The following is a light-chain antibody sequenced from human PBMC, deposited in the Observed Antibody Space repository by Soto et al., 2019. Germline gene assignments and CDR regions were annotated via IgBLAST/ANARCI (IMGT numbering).Light chain of an antibody. J-gene: IGKJ1*01. V-gene: IGKV1-27*01. Sequence: IQMTQSPSSLSASVGDRVTITCRASRDITDYLAWYQQKPGQVPKLLISAASTLQSGVPSRFTASGSGTDFTLTVTGLQPEDFATYYCQNYDSAPWTFGQGTEVEF. CDR1: RDITDY. CDR2: AAS. CDR3: QNYDSAPWT.